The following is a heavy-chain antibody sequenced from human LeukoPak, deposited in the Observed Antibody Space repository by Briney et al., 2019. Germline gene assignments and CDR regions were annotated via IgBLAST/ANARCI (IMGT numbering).Heavy chain of an antibody. J-gene: IGHJ4*02. CDR2: ISDSSSYI. V-gene: IGHV3-21*01. CDR1: GLTFSNYW. D-gene: IGHD1-26*01. Sequence: GGSLRLSCATSGLTFSNYWMNWVRQAPGKGLEWVSSISDSSSYIYYADSVRGRFTISRDSAKNSLYLQMNSLRAEDTAMYYCARADLSGSYFHPHFLDYWGQGTLVTVSS. CDR3: ARADLSGSYFHPHFLDY.